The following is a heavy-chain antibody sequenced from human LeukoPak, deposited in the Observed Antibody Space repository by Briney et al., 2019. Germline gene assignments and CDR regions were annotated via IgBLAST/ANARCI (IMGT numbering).Heavy chain of an antibody. CDR1: GVSFSGYY. CDR3: ARGIAAARTLFGY. CDR2: INHSGST. Sequence: SSETLSLTCAVYGVSFSGYYWSWIRQPPGRGLEWIGEINHSGSTNYNPSLKSRVTISVDTSKNQFSLKLSSVTAADTAVYYCARGIAAARTLFGYWGQGTLVTVSS. D-gene: IGHD6-13*01. J-gene: IGHJ4*02. V-gene: IGHV4-34*01.